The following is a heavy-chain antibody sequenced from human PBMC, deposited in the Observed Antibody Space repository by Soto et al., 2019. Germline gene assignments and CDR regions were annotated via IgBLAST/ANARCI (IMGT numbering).Heavy chain of an antibody. J-gene: IGHJ4*02. CDR1: GGSINNKY. CDR2: IYYSGST. V-gene: IGHV4-59*01. D-gene: IGHD3-3*01. Sequence: SETLSLTCTVSGGSINNKYWSWIRQPPGKGLEWIGYIYYSGSTNYNPSLKSRVTISVDTSKNQFSLKLSSVTAADTAVYYCARAGRIYDFWSGYYILDYWGQGTLVTVSS. CDR3: ARAGRIYDFWSGYYILDY.